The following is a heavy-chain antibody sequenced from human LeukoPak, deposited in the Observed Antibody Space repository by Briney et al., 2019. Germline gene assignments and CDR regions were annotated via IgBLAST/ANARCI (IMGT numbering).Heavy chain of an antibody. V-gene: IGHV4-61*02. CDR1: GGSISSGSYY. J-gene: IGHJ5*02. D-gene: IGHD3-9*01. Sequence: SETLSLTCTVSGGSISSGSYYWSWIRQPAGKGLEWIGRIYTSGSTNYNPSLKSRVTISVDTSKNQFSLKLSSVTVADTAVYYCARVTQLRYFDWLSYPGGWFDPWGQGTLVTVSS. CDR3: ARVTQLRYFDWLSYPGGWFDP. CDR2: IYTSGST.